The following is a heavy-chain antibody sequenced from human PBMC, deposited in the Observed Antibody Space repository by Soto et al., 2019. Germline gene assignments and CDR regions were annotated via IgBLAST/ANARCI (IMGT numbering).Heavy chain of an antibody. D-gene: IGHD5-12*01. J-gene: IGHJ6*03. Sequence: SETLSLTCTVSGGSISSSSYYWGWIRQPPGKGLEWIGSIYYSGSTYYNQSLKSRVTISVDTSKNQFSLKLSSVTAADTAVYYCARVYSGYDSRGLVYYYYYYMDVWGKGTTVTVSS. CDR3: ARVYSGYDSRGLVYYYYYYMDV. V-gene: IGHV4-39*01. CDR2: IYYSGST. CDR1: GGSISSSSYY.